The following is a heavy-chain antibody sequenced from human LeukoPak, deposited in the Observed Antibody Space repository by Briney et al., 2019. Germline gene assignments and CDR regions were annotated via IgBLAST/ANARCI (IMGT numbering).Heavy chain of an antibody. D-gene: IGHD3-10*01. CDR1: GDSISSSSYY. CDR2: VFYTGSA. CDR3: ARHVGSGSFFDI. J-gene: IGHJ3*02. V-gene: IGHV4-39*01. Sequence: PSETLSLTCTVSGDSISSSSYYWGWIRQPPGKGLEWIGSVFYTGSAHCNPSLKSRVTISVDTSKNQFSLRLSSVTAADTAVYYCARHVGSGSFFDIWGQGTLVTVS.